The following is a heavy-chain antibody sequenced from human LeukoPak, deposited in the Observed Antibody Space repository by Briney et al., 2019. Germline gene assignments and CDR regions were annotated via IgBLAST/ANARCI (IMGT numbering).Heavy chain of an antibody. D-gene: IGHD4-17*01. CDR3: ASGNGDYRPTYFQH. V-gene: IGHV4-59*08. CDR2: IYYSGST. J-gene: IGHJ1*01. Sequence: PSETLSLTCTVSGGSISSYYWGWIRQPPGKGLEWIGYIYYSGSTNYNPSLKSRVTISVDTSKNQFSLKLSSVTAADTAVYYCASGNGDYRPTYFQHWGQGTLVTVSS. CDR1: GGSISSYY.